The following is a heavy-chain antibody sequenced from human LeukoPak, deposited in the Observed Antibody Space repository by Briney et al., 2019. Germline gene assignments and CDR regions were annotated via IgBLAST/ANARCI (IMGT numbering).Heavy chain of an antibody. D-gene: IGHD6-19*01. Sequence: ASVKVSCKASGYTFISYYIHWVRQAPGQGLEWMGIINPSGGSTRYAQNFQGRVTMTRDTSTSTVYMELSSLRSEDTAVYYCARGVKRSSGWTHYFDYWGQGTLVTVSS. J-gene: IGHJ4*02. V-gene: IGHV1-46*01. CDR3: ARGVKRSSGWTHYFDY. CDR1: GYTFISYY. CDR2: INPSGGST.